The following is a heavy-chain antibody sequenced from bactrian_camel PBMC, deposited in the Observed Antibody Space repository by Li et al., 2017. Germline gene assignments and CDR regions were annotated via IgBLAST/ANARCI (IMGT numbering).Heavy chain of an antibody. D-gene: IGHD6*01. Sequence: HVQLVESGGGSVQPGGSLRLSCGASGSIYGGACVGWLRQAPGKEREGVAAIDSDGTTSYADSVKGRFTISKDNAKNTVYLQMNNLQPEDTAMYYCAEGRGSRGEHCYSLNYWGQGTQVTVS. J-gene: IGHJ4*01. CDR2: IDSDGTT. CDR1: GSIYGGAC. CDR3: AEGRGSRGEHCYSLNY. V-gene: IGHV3S53*01.